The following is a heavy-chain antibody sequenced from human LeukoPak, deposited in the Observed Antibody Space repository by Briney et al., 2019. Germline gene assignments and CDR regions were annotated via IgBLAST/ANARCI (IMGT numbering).Heavy chain of an antibody. CDR1: GYTFTSYG. CDR3: ARAPSTGYYYYYYMDV. Sequence: ASVKVSCKASGYTFTSYGISWVRQAPGQGLEWMGWISAYNGNTNYAQKLQGRVTMTTDTSTSTACMELRSLRSDDTAVYYCARAPSTGYYYYYYMDVWGKGTTVTVSS. D-gene: IGHD1-1*01. CDR2: ISAYNGNT. V-gene: IGHV1-18*01. J-gene: IGHJ6*03.